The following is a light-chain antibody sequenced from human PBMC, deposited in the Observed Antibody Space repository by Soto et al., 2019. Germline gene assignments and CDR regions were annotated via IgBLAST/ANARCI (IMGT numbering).Light chain of an antibody. CDR3: QQRSNWPPGST. J-gene: IGKJ3*01. Sequence: EIVLTQSPATLSLSPGERATLSCRASQSVSSYLAWYQQKPGQAPRLLIYDASNRATGIPARFSGSGSGTDFTLTISILEPEDFAVYYGQQRSNWPPGSTFGPGTKVDIK. CDR2: DAS. CDR1: QSVSSY. V-gene: IGKV3-11*01.